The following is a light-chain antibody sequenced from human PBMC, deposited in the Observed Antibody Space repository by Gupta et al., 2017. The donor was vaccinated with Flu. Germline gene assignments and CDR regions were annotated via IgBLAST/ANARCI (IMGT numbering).Light chain of an antibody. CDR1: DIGRKN. CDR3: QVWDTNNNKNCV. CDR2: DDD. V-gene: IGLV3-21*02. Sequence: SYVLTQPPSVSVAPGLTARITCGGSDIGRKNVHWYQQKPGQAPVLVVHDDDHRPSGIPERFSGSNSGNKATLIIRSVEAGDEADYFWQVWDTNNNKNCVFGTGTKVTVL. J-gene: IGLJ1*01.